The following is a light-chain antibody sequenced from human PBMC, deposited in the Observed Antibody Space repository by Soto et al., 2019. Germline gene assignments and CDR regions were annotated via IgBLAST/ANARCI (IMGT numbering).Light chain of an antibody. CDR2: AAS. Sequence: DIQMTQSPSSLSASVGDRVTLTCRASQSISSYLNWYQQKPGKAPKLLIYAASSLQSGVPSRFSGSGSGTDFTLTISSLQPEEFATYYCQKSYSTPITFGKGTRLEIK. CDR1: QSISSY. J-gene: IGKJ5*01. CDR3: QKSYSTPIT. V-gene: IGKV1-39*01.